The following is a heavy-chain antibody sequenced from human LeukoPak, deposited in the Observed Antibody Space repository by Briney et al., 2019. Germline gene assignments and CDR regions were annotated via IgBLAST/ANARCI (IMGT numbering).Heavy chain of an antibody. CDR2: ISWNSGSI. CDR1: GFTFDDYA. J-gene: IGHJ6*02. Sequence: GRSLRLSCAASGFTFDDYAMHWVRQAPGKGLEWVSGISWNSGSIGYADSVKGRFTISRDNSKNTLYLQMNSLRAEDTAVYYCARESPPPSGSYYYYGMDVWGQGTTVTVSS. V-gene: IGHV3-9*01. D-gene: IGHD1-26*01. CDR3: ARESPPPSGSYYYYGMDV.